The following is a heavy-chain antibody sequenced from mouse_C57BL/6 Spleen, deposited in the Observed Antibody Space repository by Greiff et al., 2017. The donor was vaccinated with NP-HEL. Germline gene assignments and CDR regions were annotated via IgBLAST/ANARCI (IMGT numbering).Heavy chain of an antibody. Sequence: VKLMESGAELVRPGASVTLSCKASGYTFTDYEMHWVKQTPVHGLEWIGAIDPETGGTAYNQKFKGKAILTADKSSSTAYMELRSLTSEDSAGYYCTRKTRQLRPGAYWGQGTLVTVSA. CDR1: GYTFTDYE. CDR3: TRKTRQLRPGAY. J-gene: IGHJ3*01. D-gene: IGHD3-2*02. V-gene: IGHV1-15*01. CDR2: IDPETGGT.